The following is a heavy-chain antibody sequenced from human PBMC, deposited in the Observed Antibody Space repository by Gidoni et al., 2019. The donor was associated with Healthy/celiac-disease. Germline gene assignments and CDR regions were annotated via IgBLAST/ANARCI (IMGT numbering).Heavy chain of an antibody. CDR3: AKALAGTLSYFDY. CDR1: GFTFSSYG. V-gene: IGHV3-30*18. Sequence: QVQLVESGVGVVQPVRSMRLSCAASGFTFSSYGMHWVLQAPGKGIEWVAVISYDGSNKYYADAVKGRFNISRDNSKNTLYLQMNSLRAQDTAVYYCAKALAGTLSYFDYWGKGTLFTVSS. CDR2: ISYDGSNK. J-gene: IGHJ4*02. D-gene: IGHD6-19*01.